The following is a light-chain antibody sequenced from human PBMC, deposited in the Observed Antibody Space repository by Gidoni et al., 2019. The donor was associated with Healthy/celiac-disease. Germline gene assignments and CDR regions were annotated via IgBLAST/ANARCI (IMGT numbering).Light chain of an antibody. CDR1: QSVSSY. CDR3: QQRSNWPPVT. V-gene: IGKV3-11*01. Sequence: EIVLTQSPATLSLSPGERATISCRASQSVSSYLAWYKQKPGQAPRLLIYDASNRATVIPARFSGSGSGTDFTLTISSLEPEDFAVYYCQQRSNWPPVTFGQGTKLEIK. CDR2: DAS. J-gene: IGKJ2*01.